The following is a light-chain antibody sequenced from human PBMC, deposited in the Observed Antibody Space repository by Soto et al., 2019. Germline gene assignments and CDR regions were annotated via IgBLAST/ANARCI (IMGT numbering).Light chain of an antibody. CDR2: AAS. CDR1: QSISSY. J-gene: IGKJ1*01. V-gene: IGKV1-39*01. Sequence: DIQMTQSPSSLSASVGDRVTITCRASQSISSYLKWYQQKPGRAPKLLIFAASSLQSGVPSRFSGSGSGTDFTLTISSLRPEDFATYYCQQTYSTPPETFGQGTKVEIK. CDR3: QQTYSTPPET.